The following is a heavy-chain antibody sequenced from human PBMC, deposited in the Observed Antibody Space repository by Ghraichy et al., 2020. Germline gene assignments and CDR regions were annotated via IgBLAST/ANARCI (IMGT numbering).Heavy chain of an antibody. J-gene: IGHJ5*02. CDR1: GFTFSGSA. V-gene: IGHV3-73*01. D-gene: IGHD3-3*01. Sequence: GESLNISCAASGFTFSGSAMHWVRQASGKGLEWVGRIRSKANSYATAYAASVKGRFTISRDDSKNTAYLQMNSLKTEDTAVYYCTRLAFWSGQPDWVWFDPWGQGTLVTVSS. CDR3: TRLAFWSGQPDWVWFDP. CDR2: IRSKANSYAT.